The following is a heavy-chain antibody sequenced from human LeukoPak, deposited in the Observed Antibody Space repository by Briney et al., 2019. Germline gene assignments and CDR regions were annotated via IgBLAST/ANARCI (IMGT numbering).Heavy chain of an antibody. CDR2: IYYSGST. J-gene: IGHJ5*02. D-gene: IGHD3-3*01. CDR3: ARASPQYYDFWSGYFGSALNWFDP. Sequence: PSETLSLTCTVSGGSISSYYWSWIRQPPGKGLEWIGYIYYSGSTNYNPSLKSRVTISVDTSKNQFSLKLSSVTAADTAVYYCARASPQYYDFWSGYFGSALNWFDPWGQGTLVTVSS. V-gene: IGHV4-59*12. CDR1: GGSISSYY.